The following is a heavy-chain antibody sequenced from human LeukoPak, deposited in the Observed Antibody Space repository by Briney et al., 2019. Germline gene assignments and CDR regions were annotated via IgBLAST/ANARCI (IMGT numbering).Heavy chain of an antibody. CDR1: GLTFDDYD. CDR2: INWNGGGT. CDR3: ARDLSSSAWGISTNWFDP. Sequence: PGGSLRLSCAASGLTFDDYDMSWVRQVPGKGLEWVSGINWNGGGTGYVDSVKGRFTISRDNAKNSLYLQMNSLRAEDTALYYCARDLSSSAWGISTNWFDPWGQGTLVTVSS. D-gene: IGHD6-25*01. V-gene: IGHV3-20*04. J-gene: IGHJ5*02.